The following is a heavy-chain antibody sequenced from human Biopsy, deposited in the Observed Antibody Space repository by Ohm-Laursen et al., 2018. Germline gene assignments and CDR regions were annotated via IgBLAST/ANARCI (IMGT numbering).Heavy chain of an antibody. CDR1: GDSINNDA. CDR3: ARHCESTAIFDY. D-gene: IGHD5/OR15-5a*01. CDR2: MLHSGHS. Sequence: SETLSLTCTVSGDSINNDAWSWIRQLPGKGLEWLGYMLHSGHSDYNPSLERRLTLSIDASKNQISLNLSTVTAADTAIYYCARHCESTAIFDYWGQGALITVSS. V-gene: IGHV4-59*08. J-gene: IGHJ4*02.